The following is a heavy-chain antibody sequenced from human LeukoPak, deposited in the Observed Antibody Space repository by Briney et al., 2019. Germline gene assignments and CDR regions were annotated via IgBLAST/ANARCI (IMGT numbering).Heavy chain of an antibody. Sequence: SVKVSCKASGGTFSSYAISWVRQAPGQGLEWMGGIIPIFGTANYAQKFQGRVTITADGSTSTAYMELSSLRSEDTAVYYCARDQGHSSGWYVNYFDYWGQGTLVTVSS. V-gene: IGHV1-69*13. CDR2: IIPIFGTA. CDR1: GGTFSSYA. D-gene: IGHD6-19*01. J-gene: IGHJ4*02. CDR3: ARDQGHSSGWYVNYFDY.